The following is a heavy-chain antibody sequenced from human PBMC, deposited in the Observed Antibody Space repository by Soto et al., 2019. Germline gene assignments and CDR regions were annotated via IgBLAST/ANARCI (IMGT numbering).Heavy chain of an antibody. CDR3: AKTPIAYILTGYQGYFDL. CDR1: GFTFSSYA. D-gene: IGHD3-9*01. J-gene: IGHJ2*01. CDR2: ISGSGGST. V-gene: IGHV3-23*01. Sequence: EVQLLESGGGLVQPGGSLRLSCAASGFTFSSYAMSWVRQAPGKGLEWVSAISGSGGSTYYADSVKGRFTISRDNSKNTLYLQMNSLRAEDTAVYYCAKTPIAYILTGYQGYFDLWGRGTLVIVSS.